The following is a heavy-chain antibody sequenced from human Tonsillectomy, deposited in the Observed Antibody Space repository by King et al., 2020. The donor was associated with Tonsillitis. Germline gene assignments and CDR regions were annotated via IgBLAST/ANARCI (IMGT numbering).Heavy chain of an antibody. CDR1: GYTFTSYG. Sequence: QLVQSGGEVKKPGASVKVSCKASGYTFTSYGISWVRQAPGQGLEWMGWISAYNGNTNYAQKLQGRVTMNTDTSTSTAYMELRSLRSDDTAVYYCARTIYDFWSGCYFDYWGQGTLVTVSS. CDR2: ISAYNGNT. CDR3: ARTIYDFWSGCYFDY. V-gene: IGHV1-18*01. D-gene: IGHD3-3*01. J-gene: IGHJ4*02.